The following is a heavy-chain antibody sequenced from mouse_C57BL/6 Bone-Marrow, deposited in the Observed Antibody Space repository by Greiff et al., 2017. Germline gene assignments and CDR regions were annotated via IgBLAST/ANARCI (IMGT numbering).Heavy chain of an antibody. D-gene: IGHD1-2*01. CDR3: ARSAYYIDY. Sequence: QVQLQQPGAELVMPGASVKLSCKASGYTFTSSWMHWVKQRPGQGLEWIGEIDPSDSYTNYNQKFKGKSTLTVDKSSSTACMQLSSLTSEDSAVYYCARSAYYIDYGGKGTTLTVSS. CDR1: GYTFTSSW. CDR2: IDPSDSYT. V-gene: IGHV1-69*01. J-gene: IGHJ2*01.